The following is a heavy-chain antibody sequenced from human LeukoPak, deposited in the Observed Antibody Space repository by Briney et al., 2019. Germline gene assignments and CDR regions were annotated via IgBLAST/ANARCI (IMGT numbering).Heavy chain of an antibody. V-gene: IGHV3-23*01. CDR2: ISGSGGST. Sequence: PGGSLRLSCAASGFTFSSYAMSWVRQAPGKGLEWVSAISGSGGSTYYADSVKGRFTISRDNSKNTLYLQMNSLKAEDTAVYYCAKAHYGSGSYYKNSDFDYWVQGTLVTVSS. D-gene: IGHD3-10*01. CDR1: GFTFSSYA. J-gene: IGHJ4*02. CDR3: AKAHYGSGSYYKNSDFDY.